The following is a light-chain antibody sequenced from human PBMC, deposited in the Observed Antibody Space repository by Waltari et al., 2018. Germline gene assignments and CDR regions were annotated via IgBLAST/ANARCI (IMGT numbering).Light chain of an antibody. V-gene: IGKV3-11*01. CDR3: QQRDNLPSIT. J-gene: IGKJ5*01. CDR2: DVS. Sequence: EIVLTQSPATLSLSPGERATLSCRASQSVSSSLGWYQQKPGQAPRLLIYDVSNRATDIPARFSGSGSGTDFTLTISSLEPEDFAVYYCQQRDNLPSITFGQGTRLEIK. CDR1: QSVSSS.